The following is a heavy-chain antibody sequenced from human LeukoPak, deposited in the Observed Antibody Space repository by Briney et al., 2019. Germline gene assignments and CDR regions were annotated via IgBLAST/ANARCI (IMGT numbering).Heavy chain of an antibody. CDR2: VIPIFGTA. V-gene: IGHV1-69*13. CDR3: ARAEGGYSVGFDY. CDR1: GGTFSSYA. Sequence: SVKVSCKASGGTFSSYAISWVRQAPGQGLEWMGGVIPIFGTANYAQKFQGRVTITADESTSTAYMELSSLRSEDTAVYYCARAEGGYSVGFDYWGQGTLVTVSS. D-gene: IGHD5-18*01. J-gene: IGHJ4*02.